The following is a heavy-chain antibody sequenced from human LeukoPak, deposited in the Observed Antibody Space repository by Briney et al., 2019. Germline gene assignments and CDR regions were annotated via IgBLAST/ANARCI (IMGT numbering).Heavy chain of an antibody. V-gene: IGHV4-4*09. CDR3: ATSYDAKTAPYDL. Sequence: SETLSLTCTVSGGPISSSGWTWARHPPGKALEWIGYIYTTGITDYNPSLTSRVTMSVDTSKNQVSMELRFLTAADTALYYCATSYDAKTAPYDLWGRGTLVTVSS. CDR1: GGPISSSG. J-gene: IGHJ5*02. CDR2: IYTTGIT. D-gene: IGHD3-3*01.